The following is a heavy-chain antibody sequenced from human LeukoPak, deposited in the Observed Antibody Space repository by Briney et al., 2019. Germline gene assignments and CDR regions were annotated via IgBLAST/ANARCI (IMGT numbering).Heavy chain of an antibody. CDR2: NRSKANSYAT. CDR1: GFTFSGSA. CDR3: TRLSIAVAGFDY. Sequence: PGGSLRLSCAASGFTFSGSAMHWVRQASGKGLEWVGRNRSKANSYATAYAASVKGRFTISRDDSKNTAYLQMNSLKTEDTAVYYCTRLSIAVAGFDYWGQGTLVTVSS. V-gene: IGHV3-73*01. J-gene: IGHJ4*02. D-gene: IGHD6-19*01.